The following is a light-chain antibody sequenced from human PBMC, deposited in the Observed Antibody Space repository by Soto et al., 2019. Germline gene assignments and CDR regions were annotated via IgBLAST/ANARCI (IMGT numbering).Light chain of an antibody. CDR2: KAS. Sequence: DIPLTQSPSTLSASVGDRVTLTCRASRSVNNWLAWYQQKPGKAPKLLIYKASTLHSGVPSRFSGSESATDFTLTISGLQSDDFATYYCQQYNRYPHTFGQGTKLEV. V-gene: IGKV1-5*03. J-gene: IGKJ2*01. CDR1: RSVNNW. CDR3: QQYNRYPHT.